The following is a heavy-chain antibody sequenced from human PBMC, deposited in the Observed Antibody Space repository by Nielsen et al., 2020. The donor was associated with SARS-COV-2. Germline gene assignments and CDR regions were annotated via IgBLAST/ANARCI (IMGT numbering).Heavy chain of an antibody. D-gene: IGHD2-21*01. CDR3: AKDLGLAVGYALDL. J-gene: IGHJ3*01. CDR2: INSNSGGT. V-gene: IGHV1-2*06. CDR1: GYTFTGYY. Sequence: ASVKVSCKASGYTFTGYYMHWVRQAPGQGLEWMGRINSNSGGTNYAQKFQGRVTMTRDTSISTAYMELSRLTSDDTAIYYCAKDLGLAVGYALDLWGQGTMVTVSS.